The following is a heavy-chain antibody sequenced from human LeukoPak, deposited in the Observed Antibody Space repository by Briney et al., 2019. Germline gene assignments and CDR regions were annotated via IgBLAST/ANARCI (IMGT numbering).Heavy chain of an antibody. V-gene: IGHV5-51*01. CDR1: GYRFSTYW. CDR2: IYPVDSDT. Sequence: GESLKISCKSSGYRFSTYWIGWVRQMPGKGLEWMGIIYPVDSDTRYSPSFQGQVTISADKSISIAYLQWSSLKASDTAMYYCARRDDILTGTGNFDYWGQGTLVTVSS. D-gene: IGHD3-9*01. J-gene: IGHJ4*02. CDR3: ARRDDILTGTGNFDY.